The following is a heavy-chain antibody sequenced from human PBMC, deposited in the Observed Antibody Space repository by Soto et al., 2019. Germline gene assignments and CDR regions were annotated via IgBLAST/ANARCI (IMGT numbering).Heavy chain of an antibody. CDR3: AKGILASVVVPATIGYWYFDP. V-gene: IGHV3-23*01. CDR1: GFTFRSYA. Sequence: PGGSLRLSCAASGFTFRSYAMSWVRQAPGKGLEWVSAISGSGGRTYYADSVKGRCTISRDNSKNTVYLQMNSLRAEDTAVYYCAKGILASVVVPATIGYWYFDPWGRGTLVTVSS. D-gene: IGHD2-2*02. J-gene: IGHJ2*01. CDR2: ISGSGGRT.